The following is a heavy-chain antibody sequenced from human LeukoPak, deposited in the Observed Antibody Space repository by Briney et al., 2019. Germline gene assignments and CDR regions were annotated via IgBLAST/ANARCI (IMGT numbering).Heavy chain of an antibody. J-gene: IGHJ4*02. CDR1: GFTVSSNY. D-gene: IGHD3-10*01. CDR3: ARKNRGGGFFDY. Sequence: GGSLRLSCAASGFTVSSNYMSWVRQAPGKGLEWVSVIYSGGSTYYADSVKGRFTISRDNAKNSLYLQMNSLRAEDTAVYYCARKNRGGGFFDYWGQGTLVTVSS. CDR2: IYSGGST. V-gene: IGHV3-66*01.